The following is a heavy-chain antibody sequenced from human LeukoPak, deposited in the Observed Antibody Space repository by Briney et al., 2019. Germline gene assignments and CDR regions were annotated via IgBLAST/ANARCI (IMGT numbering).Heavy chain of an antibody. CDR1: GFTFSSYS. J-gene: IGHJ4*02. CDR3: ASLFYYHFDY. Sequence: GGSLRLSCAASGFTFSSYSMNWVRQAPGKGLEWVSYISSSSSTIYYADSVKGRFTISRDNAKNSLYLQMNSLRAEDTAVYYCASLFYYHFDYRGQGTLVTVSS. D-gene: IGHD1-26*01. CDR2: ISSSSSTI. V-gene: IGHV3-48*04.